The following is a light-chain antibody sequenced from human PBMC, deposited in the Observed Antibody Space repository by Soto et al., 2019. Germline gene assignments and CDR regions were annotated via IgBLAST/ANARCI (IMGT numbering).Light chain of an antibody. CDR3: AAWDDSLDGWV. CDR1: SSNIGRSV. CDR2: SSN. Sequence: QSVLTQPPSSSGTPGQRVTISCSGSSSNIGRSVVNWYQQLPGAAPTLLMYSSNERPSGVPDRFSGSKSGTSASLTISGLQSEDEADYYCAAWDDSLDGWVFGGGTKVTVL. J-gene: IGLJ3*02. V-gene: IGLV1-44*01.